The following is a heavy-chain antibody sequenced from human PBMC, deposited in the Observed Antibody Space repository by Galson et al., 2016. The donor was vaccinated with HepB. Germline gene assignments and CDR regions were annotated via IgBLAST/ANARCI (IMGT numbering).Heavy chain of an antibody. D-gene: IGHD5-18*01. CDR1: GFTFSSYS. CDR2: ISSASSTI. CDR3: AREKTATIDY. Sequence: SLRLSCAASGFTFSSYSMNWVRRAPGKGLEWVSYISSASSTIYYADSVKGRFTISRDNAKNSLYLQMNSLRDEDTAVYYRAREKTATIDYWGQGTLVTVSS. J-gene: IGHJ4*02. V-gene: IGHV3-48*02.